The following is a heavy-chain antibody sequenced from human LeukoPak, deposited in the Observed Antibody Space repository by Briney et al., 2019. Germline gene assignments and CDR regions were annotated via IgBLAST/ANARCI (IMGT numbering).Heavy chain of an antibody. V-gene: IGHV1-18*01. CDR1: GYTFNSYD. CDR2: ISTYNGNT. Sequence: ASVKVSCKASGYTFNSYDISWVRQAPGQGLEWMAWISTYNGNTNYALKVQGRATMTTDTSTSTAYMELRSLRSDDTAVYYCARASGYSYGFLDYWGQGTLVTASS. D-gene: IGHD5-18*01. J-gene: IGHJ4*02. CDR3: ARASGYSYGFLDY.